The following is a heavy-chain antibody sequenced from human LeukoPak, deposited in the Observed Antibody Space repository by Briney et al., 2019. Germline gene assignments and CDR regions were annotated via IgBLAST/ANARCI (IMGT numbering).Heavy chain of an antibody. CDR1: GGSISSYY. D-gene: IGHD3-10*01. Sequence: PSETLSLTCTVSGGSISSYYWSWIRQPPGKGLEWIAYIYCSGSTNYNPSLKSRVTISVDTSKNQFSLKLSSVTAADTAVYYCARRYGSGSSGTFDYWGQGTLVTVSS. V-gene: IGHV4-59*01. CDR3: ARRYGSGSSGTFDY. CDR2: IYCSGST. J-gene: IGHJ4*02.